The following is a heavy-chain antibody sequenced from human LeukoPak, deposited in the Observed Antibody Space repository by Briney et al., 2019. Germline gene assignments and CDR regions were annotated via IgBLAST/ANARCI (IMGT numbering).Heavy chain of an antibody. Sequence: SETLSLTCTVSGGSISSYYWSWIRQPPGKGLEWIGYIYYSGSTNYNPSLKSRVTISVDTSKNQFSLKLSSVTAADTAVYYCARVELLGSSGWPFDYWGQGTLVTAYS. V-gene: IGHV4-59*01. CDR2: IYYSGST. D-gene: IGHD6-19*01. J-gene: IGHJ4*02. CDR1: GGSISSYY. CDR3: ARVELLGSSGWPFDY.